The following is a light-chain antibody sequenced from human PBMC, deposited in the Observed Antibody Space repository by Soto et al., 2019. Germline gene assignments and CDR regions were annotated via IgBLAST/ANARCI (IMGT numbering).Light chain of an antibody. J-gene: IGLJ1*01. CDR3: CSYSSSSTFYV. CDR1: SSDVGGYYY. CDR2: QVT. V-gene: IGLV2-14*01. Sequence: QSVLTQPASASGSPGQTITISCTGTSSDVGGYYYVSWYQHHPGKAPKLIIYQVTSRPSGVSNRFSASKSGNTASLTISALQAEDEALYYCCSYSSSSTFYVFGTGPKVTVL.